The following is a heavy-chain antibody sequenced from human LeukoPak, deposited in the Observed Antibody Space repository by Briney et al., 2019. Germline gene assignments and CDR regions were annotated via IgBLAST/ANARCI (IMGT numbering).Heavy chain of an antibody. CDR1: GFSFSSYA. CDR3: GKPAKYWLVRGNGVDV. J-gene: IGHJ6*02. Sequence: GGSLRLSCAASGFSFSSYAMTWVRQAPGKGLEWVASIDAGGGDTYHSDSVKGRFTISRDNSMNTLYLQMDSLRADDTAVYYCGKPAKYWLVRGNGVDVWGQGTTVTVSS. V-gene: IGHV3-23*01. CDR2: IDAGGGDT. D-gene: IGHD6-19*01.